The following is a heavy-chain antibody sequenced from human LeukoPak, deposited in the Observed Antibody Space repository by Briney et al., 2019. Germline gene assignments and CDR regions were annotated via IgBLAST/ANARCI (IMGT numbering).Heavy chain of an antibody. Sequence: PSETLSLTCAVYGGSFSDYYWSWIRQPPGRGLAWIGEINHSGSTTYNPSLKSRVTISVDTSKKKFSLKLSSVTAADTAVYYCARVYCSSTSCYSWFDPWGQGTLVTVSS. V-gene: IGHV4-34*01. D-gene: IGHD2-2*01. CDR1: GGSFSDYY. J-gene: IGHJ5*02. CDR2: INHSGST. CDR3: ARVYCSSTSCYSWFDP.